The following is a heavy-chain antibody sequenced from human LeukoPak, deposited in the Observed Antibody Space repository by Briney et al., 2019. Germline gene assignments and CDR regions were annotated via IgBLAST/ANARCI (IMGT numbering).Heavy chain of an antibody. D-gene: IGHD6-13*01. V-gene: IGHV3-23*01. CDR2: ISGSGGNT. J-gene: IGHJ1*01. CDR1: GFTFSNYA. CDR3: ANGDRSISPVRH. Sequence: GGSLRLSCAASGFTFSNYAMSWVRQAPGKGLEWVSAISGSGGNTYYADSIKGRFTISRDNSKNTLYLQMNSLRAEDTAVYYCANGDRSISPVRHWGQGTLVTVSS.